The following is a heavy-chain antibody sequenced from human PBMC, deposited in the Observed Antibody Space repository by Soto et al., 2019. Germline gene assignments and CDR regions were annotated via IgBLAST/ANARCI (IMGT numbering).Heavy chain of an antibody. J-gene: IGHJ4*02. CDR1: GYTFTSYD. V-gene: IGHV1-8*01. CDR2: MNPNSGNT. Sequence: QVQLVKSGAEVKHPGASVKVSCKASGYTFTSYDINWVRHATGQGLEWMGWMNPNSGNTGYAQKFQGRVAMTRNTAISTAYMELSSLRSEDTAVYYCAGGGQQLVPFHYCVQGTLVTVSS. D-gene: IGHD6-6*01. CDR3: AGGGQQLVPFHY.